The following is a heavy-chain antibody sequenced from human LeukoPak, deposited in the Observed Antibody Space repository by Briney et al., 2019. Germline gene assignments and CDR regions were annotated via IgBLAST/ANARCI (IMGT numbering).Heavy chain of an antibody. Sequence: PGGSLRLSCAASGFTFSSYAMHWVRQAPGKGLEWVAVIWSDGSNKYCADSVKGRFTISRDNSKNTLYLQMNSLRAEDTAVYYCARDSLGTSSGWFDPWGQGTLVTVSS. D-gene: IGHD6-19*01. CDR1: GFTFSSYA. J-gene: IGHJ5*02. V-gene: IGHV3-33*08. CDR3: ARDSLGTSSGWFDP. CDR2: IWSDGSNK.